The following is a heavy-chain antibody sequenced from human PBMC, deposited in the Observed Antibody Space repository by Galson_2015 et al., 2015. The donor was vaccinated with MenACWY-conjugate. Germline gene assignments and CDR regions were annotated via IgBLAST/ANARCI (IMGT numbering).Heavy chain of an antibody. CDR3: ARQGSSSSWFDP. V-gene: IGHV5-51*01. CDR1: GYRFTNSW. Sequence: QSGAEVKKPGESLKISCKASGYRFTNSWIAWVRQMPGKGPEWMGIFYPSDSDTRYSPSFQGQVTISADKSIDTAYLQWSSLKASDTAMYYCARQGSSSSWFDPWGQGTLVTVSS. D-gene: IGHD6-6*01. CDR2: FYPSDSDT. J-gene: IGHJ5*02.